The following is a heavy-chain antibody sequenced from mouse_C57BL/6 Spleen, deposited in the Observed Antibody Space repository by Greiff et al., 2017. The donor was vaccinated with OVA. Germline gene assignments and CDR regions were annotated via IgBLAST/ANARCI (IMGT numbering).Heavy chain of an antibody. CDR2: ISDGGSYT. V-gene: IGHV5-4*01. D-gene: IGHD1-1*01. Sequence: EVKVVESGGGLVKPGGSLKLSCAASGFTFSSYAMSWVRQTPEKRLEWVATISDGGSYTYYPDNVKGRFTISRDKAKNNLYLQMSHLKSEDTAMYYCARDSSYLLGFAYWGQGTLVTVSA. CDR3: ARDSSYLLGFAY. CDR1: GFTFSSYA. J-gene: IGHJ3*01.